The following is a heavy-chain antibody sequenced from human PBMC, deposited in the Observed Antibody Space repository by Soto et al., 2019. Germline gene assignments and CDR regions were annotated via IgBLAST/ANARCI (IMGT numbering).Heavy chain of an antibody. Sequence: SETLSLTCTVSGGSISSYYWSWIRQPPGKGLEWIGYIYYSGSTNYNPSLKSRVTISVDTSKNQFSLKLSSVTAADTAVYYCARHFPRRYLFDPWGQGTVVTVSS. CDR3: ARHFPRRYLFDP. CDR1: GGSISSYY. D-gene: IGHD3-9*01. CDR2: IYYSGST. V-gene: IGHV4-59*08. J-gene: IGHJ5*02.